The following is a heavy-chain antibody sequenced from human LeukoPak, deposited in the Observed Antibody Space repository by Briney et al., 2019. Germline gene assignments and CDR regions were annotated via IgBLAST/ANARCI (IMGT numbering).Heavy chain of an antibody. Sequence: GSLRLSCAASGFTFSSYGMHWVRQAPGKGLEWVAVISYDGSNKYYADSVKGRFTISRDNSKNTLYLQMNSLRAEDTAVYYCAKDFGSFVVDYWGQGTLVTVSS. D-gene: IGHD2-15*01. V-gene: IGHV3-30*18. CDR3: AKDFGSFVVDY. CDR2: ISYDGSNK. CDR1: GFTFSSYG. J-gene: IGHJ4*02.